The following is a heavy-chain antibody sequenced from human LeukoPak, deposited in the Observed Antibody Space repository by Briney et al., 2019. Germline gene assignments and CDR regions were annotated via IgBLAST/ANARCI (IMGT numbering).Heavy chain of an antibody. Sequence: SGGSLRVSCVASGFTFSSYWLTWLRQTSGRGVGRVANINNDGSEVYSIDSVKGRFTISRDNAKNFVYLQMNSLRVEDTAVYYCARDRGWQSFDYWGQGTRVTVSS. J-gene: IGHJ4*02. CDR3: ARDRGWQSFDY. CDR1: GFTFSSYW. V-gene: IGHV3-7*01. CDR2: INNDGSEV. D-gene: IGHD3-10*01.